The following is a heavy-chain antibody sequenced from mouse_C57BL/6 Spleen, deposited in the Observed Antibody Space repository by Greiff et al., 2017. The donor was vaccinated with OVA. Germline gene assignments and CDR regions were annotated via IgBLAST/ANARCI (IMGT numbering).Heavy chain of an antibody. CDR3: ARSWDYDVGFAY. J-gene: IGHJ3*01. D-gene: IGHD2-4*01. Sequence: EVNVVESGGDLVKPGGSLKLSCAASGFTFSSYGMSWVRQTPDKRLEWVATISSGGSYTYYPDSVKGRFTISRDNAKNTLYLQMSSLKSEDTAMYYCARSWDYDVGFAYWGQGTLVTVSA. CDR1: GFTFSSYG. CDR2: ISSGGSYT. V-gene: IGHV5-6*01.